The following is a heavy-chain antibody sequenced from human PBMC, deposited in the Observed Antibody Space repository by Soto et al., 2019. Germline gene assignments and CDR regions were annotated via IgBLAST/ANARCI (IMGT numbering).Heavy chain of an antibody. CDR3: AKMIEAPRWTEHYYGMDV. Sequence: GESLKISCKGSGYSFTSYWIGWVRQMPGKGLEWMGIIYPGDSDTRYSPSFQGQVTISADKSISTAYLQWSSLKASDTAMYYCAKMIEAPRWTEHYYGMDVWGQGTTVNVSS. V-gene: IGHV5-51*01. D-gene: IGHD3-22*01. CDR2: IYPGDSDT. CDR1: GYSFTSYW. J-gene: IGHJ6*02.